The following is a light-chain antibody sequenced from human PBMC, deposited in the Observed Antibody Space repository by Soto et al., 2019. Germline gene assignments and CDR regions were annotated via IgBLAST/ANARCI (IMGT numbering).Light chain of an antibody. V-gene: IGKV1-39*01. J-gene: IGKJ1*01. CDR3: QQSYSNTQT. Sequence: DIQMTQSPSSLSASVVDRVTRTWLASQSISTYLNWYQQKPGKAPKLLILVASTLPSGVPSRFSGSGSGTDFTLTISSLQPEDFATYYCQQSYSNTQTFGQGTKVDIK. CDR2: VAS. CDR1: QSISTY.